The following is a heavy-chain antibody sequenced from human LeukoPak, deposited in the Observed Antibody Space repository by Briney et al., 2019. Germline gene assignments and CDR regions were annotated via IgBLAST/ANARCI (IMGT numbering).Heavy chain of an antibody. CDR2: ISYDGSNE. J-gene: IGHJ4*02. Sequence: PGGSLRLSCAASGFTFRTYGMNWVRQAPGKGLEWVAIISYDGSNEDYADSVKGRFTISRDNSRNTLFLQMNSLRAEDTAVYYCAKDAYSSSWYYFENWGQGTLVTVSS. V-gene: IGHV3-30*18. D-gene: IGHD6-13*01. CDR3: AKDAYSSSWYYFEN. CDR1: GFTFRTYG.